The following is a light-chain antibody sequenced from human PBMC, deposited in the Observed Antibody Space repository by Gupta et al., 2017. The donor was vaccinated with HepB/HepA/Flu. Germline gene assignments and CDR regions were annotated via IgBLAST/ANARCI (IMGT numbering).Light chain of an antibody. CDR1: SSDIGNYNF. J-gene: IGLJ2*01. V-gene: IGLV2-23*02. CDR2: EVT. CDR3: SSDASSSTLL. Sequence: SALPQPASVSGSPGQSISISCTGTSSDIGNYNFVSWHQQHPSEAPKVIIYEVTKRPSEVSNRFSGSKSGNTAFLTISGLQAEDEADYYCSSDASSSTLLFGGGTKLTVL.